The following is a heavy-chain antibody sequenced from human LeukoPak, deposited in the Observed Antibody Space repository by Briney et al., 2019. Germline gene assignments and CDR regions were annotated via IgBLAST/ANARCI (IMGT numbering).Heavy chain of an antibody. CDR3: ARSKGGGTIPRAGYFDY. V-gene: IGHV1-69*13. J-gene: IGHJ4*02. Sequence: ASVKVSCKASGGTFSSYAISWVRQAPGQGLEWMGGIIPIFGTANYAQKFQGRVTITADESTSTAYMELSSLRSEDTAVYYCARSKGGGTIPRAGYFDYWGQGTLVTVSS. CDR2: IIPIFGTA. CDR1: GGTFSSYA. D-gene: IGHD3-16*01.